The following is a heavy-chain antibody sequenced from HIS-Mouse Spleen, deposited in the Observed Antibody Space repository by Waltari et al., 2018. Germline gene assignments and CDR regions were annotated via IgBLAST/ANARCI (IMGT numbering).Heavy chain of an antibody. V-gene: IGHV4-34*01. D-gene: IGHD2-15*01. J-gene: IGHJ6*02. CDR1: GGSFSGYY. Sequence: QVQLQQWGAGLLKPSETLSLTCAVYGGSFSGYYWSWIRQTPGKGLEWIGEINHSGSTNYNPSLKSRVTISVDTSKNQFSLKLSSVTAADTAVYYCARGDCSGGSCYYYYGMDVWGQGTTVTVSS. CDR2: INHSGST. CDR3: ARGDCSGGSCYYYYGMDV.